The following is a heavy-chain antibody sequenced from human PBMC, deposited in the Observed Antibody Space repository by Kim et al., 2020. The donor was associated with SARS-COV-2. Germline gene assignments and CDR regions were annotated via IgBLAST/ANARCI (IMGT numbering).Heavy chain of an antibody. CDR2: IRSKANSYAT. CDR3: TRRRLNYDILTGYYTHYYYYGMDV. J-gene: IGHJ6*02. Sequence: GGSLRLSCAASGFTFSGSAMHWVRQASGKGLEWVGRIRSKANSYATAYAASVKGRFTISRDDSKNTAYLQMNSLKTEDTAVYYCTRRRLNYDILTGYYTHYYYYGMDVWGQGTTVTVSS. V-gene: IGHV3-73*01. CDR1: GFTFSGSA. D-gene: IGHD3-9*01.